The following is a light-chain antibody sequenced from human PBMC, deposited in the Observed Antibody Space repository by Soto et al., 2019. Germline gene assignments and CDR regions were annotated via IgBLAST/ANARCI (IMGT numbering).Light chain of an antibody. CDR3: QQDYGRPHT. Sequence: VLTQAPGTMCLSTGGRASFSGRVSQTFSSNFLAWYQQKPGQAPRLLIYGASRRATGVPDRFSGSGSGTDFTLTISRLEPEDSAVYYSQQDYGRPHTFSGGTKVDIK. J-gene: IGKJ4*02. CDR1: QTFSSNF. CDR2: GAS. V-gene: IGKV3-20*01.